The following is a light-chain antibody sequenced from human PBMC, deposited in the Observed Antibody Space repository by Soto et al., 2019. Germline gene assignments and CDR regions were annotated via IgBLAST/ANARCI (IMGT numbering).Light chain of an antibody. J-gene: IGKJ1*01. CDR3: KQTYTLPWT. Sequence: DIRMTQSPSSLSASVGDTVTITCRASQGISDYLSWFQHKPGEAPKLLIYTASSLQGGVPLRFSGAGSRTDFSLTISGLQPEDSATYYCKQTYTLPWTFGQGTRVDIK. V-gene: IGKV1-39*01. CDR1: QGISDY. CDR2: TAS.